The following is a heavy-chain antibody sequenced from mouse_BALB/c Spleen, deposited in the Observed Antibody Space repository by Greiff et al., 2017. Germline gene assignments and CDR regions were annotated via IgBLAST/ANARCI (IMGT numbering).Heavy chain of an antibody. Sequence: VQLQQPGAELVRPGASVKLSCKASGYTFTSYWINWVKQRPGQGLEWIGNIYPSDSYTNYNQKFKDKATLTVDKSSSTAYMQLSSPTSEDSAVYYCTTFYGEDAMDYWGQGTSVTVSS. V-gene: IGHV1-69*02. CDR1: GYTFTSYW. CDR2: IYPSDSYT. D-gene: IGHD2-10*01. J-gene: IGHJ4*01. CDR3: TTFYGEDAMDY.